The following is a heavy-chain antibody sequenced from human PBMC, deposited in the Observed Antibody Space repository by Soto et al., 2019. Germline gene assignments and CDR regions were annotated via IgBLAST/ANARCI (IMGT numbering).Heavy chain of an antibody. Sequence: GESLNISCKGSGYSFTSYWIGWVRQMPGKGLEWMGIIYPGDSDTRYSPSFQGQVTISADKSISTAYLQWSSLKASDTAMYYCARVPGIAAAESWSGYYYYYYGMDVWGQGTTVTVSS. CDR2: IYPGDSDT. CDR3: ARVPGIAAAESWSGYYYYYYGMDV. V-gene: IGHV5-51*01. D-gene: IGHD6-13*01. CDR1: GYSFTSYW. J-gene: IGHJ6*02.